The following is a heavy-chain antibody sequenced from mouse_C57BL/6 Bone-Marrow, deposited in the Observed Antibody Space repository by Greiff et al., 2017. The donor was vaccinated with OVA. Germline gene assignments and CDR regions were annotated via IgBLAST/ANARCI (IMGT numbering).Heavy chain of an antibody. CDR2: ISSGGSYT. Sequence: DVQLQESGGDLVKPGGSLKLSCAASGFTFSSYGMSWVRQTPDKRLGWVATISSGGSYTYYPDSVKGRFTISRDNAKNTLYLQMSSLKSEDTAMYYCARHRRGAYWGQGTLVTVSA. CDR1: GFTFSSYG. CDR3: ARHRRGAY. V-gene: IGHV5-6*01. J-gene: IGHJ3*01.